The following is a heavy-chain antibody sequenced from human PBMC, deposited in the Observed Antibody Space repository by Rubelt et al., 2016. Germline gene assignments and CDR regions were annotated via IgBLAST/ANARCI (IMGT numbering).Heavy chain of an antibody. CDR1: GGSFSGYY. V-gene: IGHV4-34*01. CDR3: ASDIRYFEWLLLNNWFDP. D-gene: IGHD3-9*01. Sequence: QVQLQQWGAGLLKPSETLSLTCAVYGGSFSGYYWSWIRQPPGKGLEWIGEINHSGSTNYNPSLKSLVTISVDTSKNQFSLKLSSVTAADTAGYYCASDIRYFEWLLLNNWFDPWGQGTLVTVSS. CDR2: INHSGST. J-gene: IGHJ5*02.